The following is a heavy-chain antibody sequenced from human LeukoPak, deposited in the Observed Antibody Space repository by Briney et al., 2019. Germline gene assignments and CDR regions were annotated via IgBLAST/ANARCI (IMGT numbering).Heavy chain of an antibody. J-gene: IGHJ4*02. Sequence: PGRYLRLSCAASGFTFSSYGMHWVRQAPGKGLEWVAVIWYDGSNKYYADSVKGRFTISRDNSKNTLYLQMNSLRAEDTAVYYCARDLYGDYSAIPDSVLSDYWGQGTLVTVSS. V-gene: IGHV3-33*01. CDR1: GFTFSSYG. D-gene: IGHD4-17*01. CDR2: IWYDGSNK. CDR3: ARDLYGDYSAIPDSVLSDY.